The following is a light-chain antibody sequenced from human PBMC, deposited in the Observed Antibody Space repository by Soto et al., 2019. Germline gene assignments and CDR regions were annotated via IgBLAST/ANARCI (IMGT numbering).Light chain of an antibody. CDR3: SSYAGITTFVV. CDR1: NSDVGSYNL. J-gene: IGLJ2*01. V-gene: IGLV2-23*02. CDR2: EVT. Sequence: QSALTQPASVSGSPGQSITISCTGTNSDVGSYNLVSWYQQHPGKAPKLMIYEVTKRPSGVSNRFSASKSANTASLTISGLQPEDEADYYCSSYAGITTFVVFGGGTKLTVL.